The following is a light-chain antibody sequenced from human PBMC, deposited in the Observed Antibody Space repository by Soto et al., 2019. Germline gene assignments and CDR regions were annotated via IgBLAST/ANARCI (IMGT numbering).Light chain of an antibody. Sequence: EIVLTQSPGTLPLSPGERATPSCRASQGVSSNSLVWYQQKPGQAPRPLIYGASSRATGIPDRFSGSGSGTDFTLTISRLEPEDFAVYYCQQYANSPFTFGQGTKLEIK. CDR2: GAS. CDR3: QQYANSPFT. J-gene: IGKJ2*01. CDR1: QGVSSNS. V-gene: IGKV3-20*01.